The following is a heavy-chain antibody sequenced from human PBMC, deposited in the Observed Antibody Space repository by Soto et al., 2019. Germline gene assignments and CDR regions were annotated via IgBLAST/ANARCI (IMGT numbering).Heavy chain of an antibody. CDR1: GFTCTSSA. D-gene: IGHD2-21*02. V-gene: IGHV1-58*01. CDR2: IVVGSGNT. CDR3: AAPWYLAYGGCDCSRDSFDI. Sequence: SVKVSCKASGFTCTSSAVQWVRQARGQRLEWIGWIVVGSGNTNYEQKFQERVTITRDMSTSTAYMELSSLRSDDTAVYYCAAPWYLAYGGCDCSRDSFDIWGQGTMVTVSS. J-gene: IGHJ3*02.